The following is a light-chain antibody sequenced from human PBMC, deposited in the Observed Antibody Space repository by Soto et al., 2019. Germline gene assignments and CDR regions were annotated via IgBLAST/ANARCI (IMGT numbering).Light chain of an antibody. CDR2: WAS. CDR3: QQYYSTPPYT. Sequence: DIVMTQSPDSLAVYLGERATINCKSSQSVLYSSNNKNYLAWYQQKPGQPPKLLIYWASTRESGVPDRFSGSGSGTDFTLTISSLQAEDVAVYYCQQYYSTPPYTFGQGTKLAIK. V-gene: IGKV4-1*01. J-gene: IGKJ2*01. CDR1: QSVLYSSNNKNY.